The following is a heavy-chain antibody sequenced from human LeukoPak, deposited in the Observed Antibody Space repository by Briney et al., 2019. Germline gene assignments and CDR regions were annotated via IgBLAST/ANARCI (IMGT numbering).Heavy chain of an antibody. D-gene: IGHD4-17*01. CDR1: GFTVSSNY. CDR3: ARVDYGDYAPYFDY. Sequence: GGSLRLSCAASGFTVSSNYMSWVRQAPGKGLEWVSVIYSGGSTYYADSVKGRFTISRDNSKNTLYLQMNSLRAEDTAGYYCARVDYGDYAPYFDYWGQGTLVTVSS. V-gene: IGHV3-66*01. J-gene: IGHJ4*02. CDR2: IYSGGST.